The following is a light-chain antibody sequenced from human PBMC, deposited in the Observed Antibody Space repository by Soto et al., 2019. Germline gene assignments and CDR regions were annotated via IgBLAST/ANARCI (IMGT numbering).Light chain of an antibody. CDR1: QSLYNSNNLNY. Sequence: DIVMTQSPDSLAVSLGERATINCKSSQSLYNSNNLNYLAWYHQKPGQPPKLLLYWASTRESGVPDRFSGSGSGTDFTLTISSLQAADVAVYYCQQYHSNPSTFGHGTKLEIK. V-gene: IGKV4-1*01. CDR2: WAS. CDR3: QQYHSNPST. J-gene: IGKJ2*01.